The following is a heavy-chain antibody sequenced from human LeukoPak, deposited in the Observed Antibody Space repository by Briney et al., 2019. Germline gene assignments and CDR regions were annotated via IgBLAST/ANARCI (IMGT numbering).Heavy chain of an antibody. CDR1: GGSFSGYY. CDR2: INHSGST. D-gene: IGHD2-15*01. J-gene: IGHJ4*02. V-gene: IGHV4-34*01. CDR3: ARLVGPGGSDY. Sequence: PSETLSLTCAVYGGSFSGYYWSWIRQPPGKGLEWIGEINHSGSTNYNPSLKSRVTISVDTSENQFSLKLSSVTAADTAVYYCARLVGPGGSDYWGQGTLVTVSS.